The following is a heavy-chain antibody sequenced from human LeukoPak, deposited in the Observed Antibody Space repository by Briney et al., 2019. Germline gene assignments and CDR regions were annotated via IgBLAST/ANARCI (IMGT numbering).Heavy chain of an antibody. Sequence: PSEPLSLTCTVAGDSVTSSSYCWAWIRQPRRKGLEWIGCIYYSGRRYYTSSLNSRVTISVDTSKNEFSLRLKSVTATDTALYYCVRHRSGQAWLDPWGQGTLVTVSS. CDR2: IYYSGRR. D-gene: IGHD1-26*01. V-gene: IGHV4-39*01. CDR1: GDSVTSSSYC. CDR3: VRHRSGQAWLDP. J-gene: IGHJ5*02.